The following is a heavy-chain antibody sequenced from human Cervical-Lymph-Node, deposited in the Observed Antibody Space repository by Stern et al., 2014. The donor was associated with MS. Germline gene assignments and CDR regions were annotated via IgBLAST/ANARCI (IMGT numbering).Heavy chain of an antibody. CDR3: ARIFDYYDSGGQDCHWFDP. V-gene: IGHV2-26*01. J-gene: IGHJ5*02. D-gene: IGHD3-22*01. Sequence: QVTLRESGPVLVKPTETLTLTCTVSGFSLSNARMGVSWIRQPPGKALEWLAHIFSNDEKSYSTSLKSRLTISKDTSKSQVVLTMTNMDPVDTATYYCARIFDYYDSGGQDCHWFDPWGQGTLVTVSS. CDR1: GFSLSNARMG. CDR2: IFSNDEK.